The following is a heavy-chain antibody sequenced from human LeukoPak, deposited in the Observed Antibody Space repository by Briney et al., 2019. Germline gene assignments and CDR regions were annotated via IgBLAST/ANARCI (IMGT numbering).Heavy chain of an antibody. V-gene: IGHV4-59*01. Sequence: SETLSLTCTVSGGSISSYYRSWIRQPPGKGLEWIGYIYYSGSTNYNPSLKSRVTISVDTSKNQFSLKLSSVTAADTAVYYCARTYYDFWSGYYPYYMDVWGKGTTVTVSS. CDR3: ARTYYDFWSGYYPYYMDV. J-gene: IGHJ6*03. D-gene: IGHD3-3*01. CDR2: IYYSGST. CDR1: GGSISSYY.